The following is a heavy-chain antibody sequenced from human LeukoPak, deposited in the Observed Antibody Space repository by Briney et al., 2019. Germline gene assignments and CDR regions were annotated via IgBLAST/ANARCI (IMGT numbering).Heavy chain of an antibody. V-gene: IGHV3-48*03. D-gene: IGHD5-18*01. Sequence: GESLRLSCAVSGFTFSNYEMNWVRQAPGKGLEWVSYISTSGSIIYYTDSVKGRFTISRDNAKNSLYLQMNILRAEDTAVYYCARIPRGYSFGLNGLDVWGQGTTVTVSS. J-gene: IGHJ6*02. CDR1: GFTFSNYE. CDR3: ARIPRGYSFGLNGLDV. CDR2: ISTSGSII.